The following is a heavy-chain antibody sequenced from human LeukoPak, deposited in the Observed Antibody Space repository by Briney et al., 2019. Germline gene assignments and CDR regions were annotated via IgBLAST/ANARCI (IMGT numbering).Heavy chain of an antibody. CDR1: GVPFSNYY. Sequence: SETLSLTCAVSGVPFSNYYWSWVRQSQRQGLEWIGEINHSGYTNYNPSLKSRVTMSIDTSKNQFSLILTSVTAADAGVYYCTRAVAGHPDWGQGTLVTVSS. V-gene: IGHV4-34*01. CDR3: TRAVAGHPD. J-gene: IGHJ4*02. D-gene: IGHD6-19*01. CDR2: INHSGYT.